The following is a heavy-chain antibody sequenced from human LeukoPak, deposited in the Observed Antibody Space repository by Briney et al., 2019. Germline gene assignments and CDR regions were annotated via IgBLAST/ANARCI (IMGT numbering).Heavy chain of an antibody. CDR1: GYTFPSYD. CDR2: MNPNSVKT. V-gene: IGHV1-8*03. CDR3: ARNSGSSTNAFDI. Sequence: ASVKAPCRASGYTFPSYDINWVRQATGKGREWMGWMNPNSVKTGYAHKFQGRFPITRNTYISTAYMELSRRSSKDSAMYYCARNSGSSTNAFDIWGQGTMVTVSS. D-gene: IGHD1-26*01. J-gene: IGHJ3*02.